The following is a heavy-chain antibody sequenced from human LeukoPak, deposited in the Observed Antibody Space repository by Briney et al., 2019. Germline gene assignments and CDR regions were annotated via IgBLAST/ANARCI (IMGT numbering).Heavy chain of an antibody. Sequence: GESLKISCKGSGYSFTNYWIGWVRQMPGKGLEWKGIIYPGDSNTRYSPSFQGQVTISADKSISTAYLQWSSLKASDTAMYYCARRAGNSGYFSDAFDIWAQGTMVTVSS. CDR1: GYSFTNYW. CDR3: ARRAGNSGYFSDAFDI. D-gene: IGHD3-22*01. J-gene: IGHJ3*02. V-gene: IGHV5-51*01. CDR2: IYPGDSNT.